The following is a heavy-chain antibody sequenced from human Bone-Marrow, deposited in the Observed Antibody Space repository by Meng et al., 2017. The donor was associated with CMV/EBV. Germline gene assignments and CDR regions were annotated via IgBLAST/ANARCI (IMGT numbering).Heavy chain of an antibody. CDR3: ARDLWGYNFGDY. J-gene: IGHJ4*02. V-gene: IGHV3-66*02. CDR2: IYSAGNT. CDR1: GFNVSSDF. Sequence: GESLKISCAASGFNVSSDFMSWVRQAPGMGLEWLSVIYSAGNTYYADSVKGRFTISRDNSKNTLYLQMNSLRPEDTAVYYCARDLWGYNFGDYWGQGTLVIVSS. D-gene: IGHD5-18*01.